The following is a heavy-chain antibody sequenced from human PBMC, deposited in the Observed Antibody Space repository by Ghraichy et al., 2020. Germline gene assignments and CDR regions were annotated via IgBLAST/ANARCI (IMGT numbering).Heavy chain of an antibody. CDR3: VKGLTTYAFDS. CDR1: GFTFSRYI. J-gene: IGHJ4*02. D-gene: IGHD2/OR15-2a*01. CDR2: INNNGGIT. Sequence: ESLNISCSASGFTFSRYIMYWVRQAPGKGLEYVATINNNGGITYYADSVKGRFTISRDNSKNTLYLQMSSLRPEDTAVYYCVKGLTTYAFDSWGQGTLVTVSS. V-gene: IGHV3-64D*09.